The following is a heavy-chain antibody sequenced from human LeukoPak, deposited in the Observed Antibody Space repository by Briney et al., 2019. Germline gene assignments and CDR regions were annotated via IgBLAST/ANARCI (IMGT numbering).Heavy chain of an antibody. CDR3: ATTGHCSSSSCAIDY. D-gene: IGHD2-2*01. V-gene: IGHV3-21*01. CDR1: GFTFTSYT. CDR2: ITGSSGYI. J-gene: IGHJ4*02. Sequence: KPGGSLRLSCAASGFTFTSYTMNWVRQAPGKGLEWVSPITGSSGYISYADSVKGRFTISRANAKNSLYLQMNSLRGEDTAMYYCATTGHCSSSSCAIDYWGQGTLVSVSS.